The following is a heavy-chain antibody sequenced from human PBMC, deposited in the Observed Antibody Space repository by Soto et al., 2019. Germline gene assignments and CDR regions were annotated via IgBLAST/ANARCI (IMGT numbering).Heavy chain of an antibody. CDR3: ARGSTDSYPGSRIFDF. D-gene: IGHD3-10*01. V-gene: IGHV4-30-4*01. CDR2: IYYSGST. CDR1: GGSIRSGDYY. J-gene: IGHJ4*02. Sequence: SETLSLTCTVSGGSIRSGDYYWSWIRQPPGKGLEWIGYIYYSGSTYYKPSLKSRVTVSVDTSKNQFSLKLSSVTAEDSAMYFCARGSTDSYPGSRIFDFWGRGTLVTVSS.